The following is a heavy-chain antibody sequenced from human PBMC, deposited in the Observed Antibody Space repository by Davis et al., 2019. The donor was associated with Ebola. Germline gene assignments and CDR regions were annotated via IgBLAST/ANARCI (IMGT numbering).Heavy chain of an antibody. CDR3: AREGRVFALDY. CDR2: IKTDGSLI. CDR1: GFRFYDYW. V-gene: IGHV3-74*01. D-gene: IGHD3-3*01. J-gene: IGHJ4*02. Sequence: GESLKISCSAPGFRFYDYWMHWVRQVPGKGLVWVSRIKTDGSLIGYGDSVQGRFIISRDNAKNTVYLQMNDLRAEDTAVYYCAREGRVFALDYWGQGALVTVSS.